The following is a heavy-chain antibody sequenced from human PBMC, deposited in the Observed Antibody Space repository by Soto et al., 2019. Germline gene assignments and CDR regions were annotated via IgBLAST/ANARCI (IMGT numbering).Heavy chain of an antibody. V-gene: IGHV4-59*01. CDR3: ARDKSGMDV. CDR2: IYYSGST. Sequence: PSETLSLTCTVSGGSISRYHWSWIRQPPGKGLEWIGYIYYSGSTNYNPSLKSRVTISVDTSKNQFSLKLSSVTAADTAVYYCARDKSGMDVWGQGTTVTVSS. CDR1: GGSISRYH. J-gene: IGHJ6*02.